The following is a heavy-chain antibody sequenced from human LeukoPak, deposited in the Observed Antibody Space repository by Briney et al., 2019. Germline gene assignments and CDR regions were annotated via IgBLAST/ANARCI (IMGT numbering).Heavy chain of an antibody. CDR2: ISYDGSNK. D-gene: IGHD5-18*01. Sequence: PGRSLRLSCAASGFTFSSYAMHWVRQAPGKGLEWVAVISYDGSNKYYADSVKGRFTISRDNSKNTLYLQMNSLRAEGTAVYYCARDLGDTAMDPNYYYYGMDVWGQGTTVTVSS. CDR1: GFTFSSYA. CDR3: ARDLGDTAMDPNYYYYGMDV. V-gene: IGHV3-30-3*01. J-gene: IGHJ6*02.